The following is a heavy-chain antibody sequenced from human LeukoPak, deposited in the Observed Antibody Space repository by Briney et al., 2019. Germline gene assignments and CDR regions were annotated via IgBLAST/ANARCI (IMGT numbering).Heavy chain of an antibody. CDR1: GGSFSGYY. D-gene: IGHD6-19*01. J-gene: IGHJ5*02. CDR3: ARGSSGWYPRRGWFDP. Sequence: SETLSLTCAVYGGSFSGYYWSWIRQPPGKGLEWIGEINHSGSTNYNPSLKSRVTISVDTSKNQFSLKLSSVTAADTAVYYCARGSSGWYPRRGWFDPWGQGTLVTVSS. V-gene: IGHV4-34*01. CDR2: INHSGST.